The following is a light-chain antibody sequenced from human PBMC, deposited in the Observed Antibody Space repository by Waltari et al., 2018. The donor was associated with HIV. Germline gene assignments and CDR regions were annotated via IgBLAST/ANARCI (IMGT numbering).Light chain of an antibody. J-gene: IGLJ2*01. V-gene: IGLV2-14*01. CDR3: SSFTTSNYLL. Sequence: QSALTQPASVSGSPGPSITVSCTGTSRDVGAYDFVSWYQQTPGTAPKLVIYEVSYRPSGISNRFSGSKSGNTASLTISGLQTEDEADYYCSSFTTSNYLLFGGGTKVTVL. CDR1: SRDVGAYDF. CDR2: EVS.